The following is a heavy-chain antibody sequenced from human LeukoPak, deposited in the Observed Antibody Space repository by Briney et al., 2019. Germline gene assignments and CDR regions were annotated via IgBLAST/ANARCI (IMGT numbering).Heavy chain of an antibody. CDR3: ARDKEGEAGFDY. CDR2: IKQDGSDK. J-gene: IGHJ4*02. CDR1: GFTFTKYW. D-gene: IGHD6-13*01. V-gene: IGHV3-7*01. Sequence: GGSLRLSCAASGFTFTKYWMTWVRQAPGKGLEWVGNIKQDGSDKNYMDSVKGRFTISRDNTKNSLYLQMNSLRAEDTAVYYCARDKEGEAGFDYWGQGTLVTVPS.